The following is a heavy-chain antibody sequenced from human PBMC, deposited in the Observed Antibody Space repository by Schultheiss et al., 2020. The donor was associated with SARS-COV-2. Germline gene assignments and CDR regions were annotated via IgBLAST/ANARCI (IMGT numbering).Heavy chain of an antibody. V-gene: IGHV1-58*01. CDR2: IVVGSGNT. CDR1: GFTFTSSA. D-gene: IGHD3-16*02. J-gene: IGHJ4*02. Sequence: SVKVSCKASGFTFTSSAVQWVRQARGQRLEWIGWIVVGSGNTNYAQKFQERVTITRDMSTSTAYMELSSLRSEDTAVYYCAAAPSYDYVWGSYRYTLDYWGQGTLVTVSS. CDR3: AAAPSYDYVWGSYRYTLDY.